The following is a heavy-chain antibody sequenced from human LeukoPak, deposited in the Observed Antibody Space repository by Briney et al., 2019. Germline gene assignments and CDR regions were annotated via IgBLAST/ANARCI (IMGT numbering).Heavy chain of an antibody. CDR2: INSDGSST. CDR1: GFTFSSYW. CDR3: ARDRGGDYYYYYMDV. J-gene: IGHJ6*03. D-gene: IGHD2-21*01. V-gene: IGHV3-74*01. Sequence: PRGSLRLSCAASGFTFSSYWMHWVRQAPGKGLVWVSRINSDGSSTTYADSVRGRFTISRDNAKNTLYLQMNSLRAEDTAVYYCARDRGGDYYYYYMDVWGKGTTVTISS.